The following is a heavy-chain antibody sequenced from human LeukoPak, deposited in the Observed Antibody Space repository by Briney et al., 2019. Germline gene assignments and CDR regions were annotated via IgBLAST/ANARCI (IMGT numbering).Heavy chain of an antibody. J-gene: IGHJ4*02. D-gene: IGHD1-26*01. V-gene: IGHV1-24*01. CDR1: GYTLTELS. CDR3: ATGVRTSGSYLPFDY. CDR2: FDPEDGET. Sequence: ASVKVSCKVSGYTLTELSMHWVRQAPGKGLEWMGGFDPEDGETIYAQKFQSRVTMTEDTSTDTAYMELSSLRSEDTAVYYCATGVRTSGSYLPFDYWGQGTLVTVSS.